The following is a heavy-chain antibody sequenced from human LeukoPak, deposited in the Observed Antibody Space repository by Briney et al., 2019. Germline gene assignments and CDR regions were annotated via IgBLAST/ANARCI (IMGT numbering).Heavy chain of an antibody. V-gene: IGHV3-23*01. Sequence: GGSLRLSCAASGFTFSSCAMSWVRQAPGKGLEWVSAISGSGGSTYYADSVKGRFTISRDNSKNTLYVQMNSLRAEDTAVYYCASVTVLGKRNAFDNWGRGTMVTVSS. CDR3: ASVTVLGKRNAFDN. D-gene: IGHD7-27*01. CDR1: GFTFSSCA. CDR2: ISGSGGST. J-gene: IGHJ3*02.